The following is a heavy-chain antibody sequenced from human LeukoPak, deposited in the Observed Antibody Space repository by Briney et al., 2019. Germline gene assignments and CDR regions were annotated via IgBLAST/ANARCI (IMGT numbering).Heavy chain of an antibody. CDR3: VTDLVIKGYFDY. CDR2: ISTDGSTT. V-gene: IGHV3-74*01. D-gene: IGHD2-21*01. Sequence: TGGSLRLSCAASGFTFSSYWMHWVRQAPGKGLVWVSRISTDGSTTTYADSVKGRFAISRDNSKNTLYLQMNSLRAEDTAVYYCVTDLVIKGYFDYWGQGALVTVSS. J-gene: IGHJ4*02. CDR1: GFTFSSYW.